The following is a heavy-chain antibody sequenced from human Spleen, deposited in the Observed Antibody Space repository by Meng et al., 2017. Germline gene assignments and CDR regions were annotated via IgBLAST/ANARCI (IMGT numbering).Heavy chain of an antibody. D-gene: IGHD3-22*01. CDR2: ISSSSSYI. V-gene: IGHV3-21*01. CDR1: DFTVSTNY. CDR3: ARDYYDSSGYYPLTYYYYYGMDV. Sequence: GGSLRLSCAASDFTVSTNYMGWARQAPGKGLEWVSSISSSSSYIYYADSVKGRFTISRDNSKNTLYLQMNSLRAEDTAVYYCARDYYDSSGYYPLTYYYYYGMDVWGQGTTVTVSS. J-gene: IGHJ6*02.